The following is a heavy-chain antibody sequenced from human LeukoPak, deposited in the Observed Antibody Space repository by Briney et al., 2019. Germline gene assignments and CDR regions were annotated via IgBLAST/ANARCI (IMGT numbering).Heavy chain of an antibody. D-gene: IGHD6-13*01. Sequence: SETLSLTCTVSGGSISSYYWSWIRQPPGKGLEWIGYIYYSGSTNYNPSLKSRVTISVDTSKNQFSLKLSSVTAADTAVYYCASMGGAAADHFDYWGQGTLVTVSS. J-gene: IGHJ4*02. CDR2: IYYSGST. CDR1: GGSISSYY. CDR3: ASMGGAAADHFDY. V-gene: IGHV4-59*01.